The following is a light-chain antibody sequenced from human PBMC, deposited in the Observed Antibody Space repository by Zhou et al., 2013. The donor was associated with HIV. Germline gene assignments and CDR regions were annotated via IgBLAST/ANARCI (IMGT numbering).Light chain of an antibody. CDR3: QQRSNWPRT. CDR1: QNINIY. CDR2: GAS. V-gene: IGKV3-11*01. J-gene: IGKJ4*01. Sequence: EIVLTQSPATLSLSPGERATLSCRASQNINIYLAWYQQKPGQAPRLLIYGASSRATGIPDRFSGSGSGTDFTLTISRLEPEDFAVYYCQQRSNWPRTFGGGTKVHIK.